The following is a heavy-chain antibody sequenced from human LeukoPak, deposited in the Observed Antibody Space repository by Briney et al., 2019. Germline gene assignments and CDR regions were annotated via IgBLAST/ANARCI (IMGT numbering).Heavy chain of an antibody. J-gene: IGHJ2*01. CDR2: IYHSGST. CDR3: ATRDRASNWYFDL. Sequence: SETLSLTCAVSGGSISSGGYSWSWIRQPPGKGLEWIGYIYHSGSTNYNPSLKSRVTISVDTSKNQFSLKLSSVTAADTAVYYCATRDRASNWYFDLWGRGTLVTVSS. CDR1: GGSISSGGYS. D-gene: IGHD5-24*01. V-gene: IGHV4-30-2*01.